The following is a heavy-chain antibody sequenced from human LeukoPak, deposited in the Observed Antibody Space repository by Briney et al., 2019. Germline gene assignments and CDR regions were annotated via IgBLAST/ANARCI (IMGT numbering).Heavy chain of an antibody. J-gene: IGHJ4*02. Sequence: RPGGSLRLSCAASGFTFSTYSMNWVRQAPGKGLEWVSSISSSSSYIYYADSVKGRFTISRDNAKNSLYLQMNSLRAEDTAVYYCARGLYSYGHKIGYWGQGTLVTVSS. CDR1: GFTFSTYS. CDR2: ISSSSSYI. D-gene: IGHD5-18*01. CDR3: ARGLYSYGHKIGY. V-gene: IGHV3-21*01.